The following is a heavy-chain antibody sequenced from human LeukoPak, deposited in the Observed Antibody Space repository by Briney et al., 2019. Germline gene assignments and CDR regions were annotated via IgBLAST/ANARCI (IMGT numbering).Heavy chain of an antibody. V-gene: IGHV4-39*01. Sequence: PSETLSLTCTVSGDSISSSSYYWGWIRQPPGKGLEWIGCIYYSGSTYYNPSLKSRVTISVDTSKNQFSLRLSSMTAADTAMYYCASHFRTSNWHSDFDYWGQGTLVTVSS. D-gene: IGHD2-2*01. CDR1: GDSISSSSYY. J-gene: IGHJ4*02. CDR2: IYYSGST. CDR3: ASHFRTSNWHSDFDY.